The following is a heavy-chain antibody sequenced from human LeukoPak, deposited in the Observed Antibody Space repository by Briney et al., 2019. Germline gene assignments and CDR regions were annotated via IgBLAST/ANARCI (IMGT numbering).Heavy chain of an antibody. V-gene: IGHV1-69*13. J-gene: IGHJ6*03. D-gene: IGHD6-13*01. CDR3: ARDSSSWYLLSYYMDV. CDR2: IIPIFGTA. Sequence: SVKVSCKASGGTFSSYAINWVRQAPGQGLKWMGGIIPIFGTANYAQKFQGRVTITADEYTSTAYMELSSLRSEDTAVYYCARDSSSWYLLSYYMDVWGKGTTVTISS. CDR1: GGTFSSYA.